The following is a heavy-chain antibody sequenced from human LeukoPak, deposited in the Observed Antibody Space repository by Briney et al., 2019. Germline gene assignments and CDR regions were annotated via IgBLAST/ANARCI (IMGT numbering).Heavy chain of an antibody. V-gene: IGHV3-66*01. CDR3: ASSYSSSWPEIDY. D-gene: IGHD6-13*01. CDR1: GFTVSTYY. CDR2: IYSGGRT. Sequence: TGGSLRLSCAGSGFTVSTYYMSWVRQAPWKGLEWVSVIYSGGRTYYADSVKGRFTISRDNSKNTLYLQMSSLRAADTAVYYCASSYSSSWPEIDYWGQGTLVTVSS. J-gene: IGHJ4*02.